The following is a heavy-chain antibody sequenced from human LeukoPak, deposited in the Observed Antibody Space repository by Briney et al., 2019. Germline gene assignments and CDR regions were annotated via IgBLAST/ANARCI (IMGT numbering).Heavy chain of an antibody. Sequence: GGSLRLSCAASGFTFSSYAMSWVRQAPGKGLEWVSAISGSGGSTYYADSVKGRFTIARGNSKNTSYLQMHSLRAEDTEVYYCAKFGVDYDTIVWGQGTTVTVS. CDR3: AKFGVDYDTIV. V-gene: IGHV3-23*01. CDR2: ISGSGGST. J-gene: IGHJ6*02. D-gene: IGHD3-16*01. CDR1: GFTFSSYA.